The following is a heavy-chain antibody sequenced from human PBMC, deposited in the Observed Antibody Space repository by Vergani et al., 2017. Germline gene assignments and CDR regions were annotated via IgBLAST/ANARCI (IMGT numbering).Heavy chain of an antibody. CDR2: ISYDGSNK. V-gene: IGHV3-30*03. CDR3: ARTGLWFGEFSHDY. D-gene: IGHD3-10*01. J-gene: IGHJ4*02. Sequence: QVQLVESGGGVVQPGRSLRLSCAASGFTFSSYGMHWVRQAPGKGLEWVAVISYDGSNKYYADSVKGRFTISRDNSKNTLYLQMNSLRAEDTAVYYCARTGLWFGEFSHDYWGQGTLVTVSS. CDR1: GFTFSSYG.